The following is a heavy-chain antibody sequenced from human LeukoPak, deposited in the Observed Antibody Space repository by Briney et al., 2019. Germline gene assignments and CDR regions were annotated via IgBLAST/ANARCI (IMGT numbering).Heavy chain of an antibody. CDR2: IKHDGSEK. V-gene: IGHV3-7*01. J-gene: IGHJ4*02. CDR1: RFTFSSYW. Sequence: GSLRLSCAASRFTFSSYWMSWVRQAPGKGLEWVANIKHDGSEKYYVDSVKGRFTISRDNAKNSLYLQMNSLRAEDTAVYYCARDRLSTYYYSSSAYYYFDYWDQGTLVTVSS. CDR3: ARDRLSTYYYSSSAYYYFDY. D-gene: IGHD3-22*01.